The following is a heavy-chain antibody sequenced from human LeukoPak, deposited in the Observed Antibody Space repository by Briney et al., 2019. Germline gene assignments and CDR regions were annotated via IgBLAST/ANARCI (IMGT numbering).Heavy chain of an antibody. CDR1: GFTFSNHG. J-gene: IGHJ4*02. CDR3: ARDRLEAVTDDDYFDY. D-gene: IGHD2-21*02. Sequence: GGSLRLSCAASGFTFSNHGMHWVRQAPGKGPEWVALIWYDGSNKYYGDSVKGRFTISRDNPKNTVYLQVNSLRAEDTGVYYCARDRLEAVTDDDYFDYWGQGTLVTVSS. V-gene: IGHV3-33*01. CDR2: IWYDGSNK.